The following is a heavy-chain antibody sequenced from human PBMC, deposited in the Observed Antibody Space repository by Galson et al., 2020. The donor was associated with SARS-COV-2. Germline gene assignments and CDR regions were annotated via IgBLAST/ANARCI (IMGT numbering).Heavy chain of an antibody. V-gene: IGHV1-2*06. D-gene: IGHD4-17*01. CDR1: GYFFTAYY. Sequence: GESLKISCKASGYFFTAYYIHWVRQAPGQGLEWMGRVNPNSGGTDFAQKFRGRVTMTRDKSISTAYMEVSSLRSDDTAVYYCARELHEAYGDFAYWGQGTLVTVSS. CDR3: ARELHEAYGDFAY. J-gene: IGHJ4*02. CDR2: VNPNSGGT.